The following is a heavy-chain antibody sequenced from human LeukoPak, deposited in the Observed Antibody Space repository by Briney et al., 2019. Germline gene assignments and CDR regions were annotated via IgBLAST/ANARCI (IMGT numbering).Heavy chain of an antibody. CDR2: ISTSGRTI. CDR1: GFTFSSYE. CDR3: ANLYSTNY. J-gene: IGHJ4*02. Sequence: PGGSLRLSCAASGFTFSSYEMNWVRQAPGKGLEWVSYISTSGRTIYYADSVKGRFTISRDNSKNTLYLQMNSLRAEDTALYYCANLYSTNYWGQGTLVTVSS. D-gene: IGHD6-13*01. V-gene: IGHV3-48*03.